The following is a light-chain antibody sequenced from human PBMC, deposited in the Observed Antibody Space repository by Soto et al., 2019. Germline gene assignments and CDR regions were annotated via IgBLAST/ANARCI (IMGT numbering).Light chain of an antibody. CDR2: DVS. CDR3: CSYAGTYSVI. J-gene: IGLJ2*01. V-gene: IGLV2-11*01. Sequence: QSVLTQPRSVSGSPGQSVTISCTGTGSDVGGYNYVSWYQHLPGKAPKLMIYDVSERPSGVPDRFSGTKSGNTASLTISGLQAEDEADYYCCSYAGTYSVIFGGGAKLTVL. CDR1: GSDVGGYNY.